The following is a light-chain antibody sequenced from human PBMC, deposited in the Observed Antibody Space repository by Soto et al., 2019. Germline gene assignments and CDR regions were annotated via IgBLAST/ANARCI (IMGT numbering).Light chain of an antibody. Sequence: SVLTQPPSVSGSPGQSVTSSCTATTTDIDNYDSVSWYQQAPGTAPKLIIYDVNNRPSGAPDRFSGSTSGNTASLTISGLQAEAETDYFCSLYSSNCSLIFGPGTKVTAL. CDR2: DVN. J-gene: IGLJ1*01. CDR3: SLYSSNCSLI. CDR1: TTDIDNYDS. V-gene: IGLV2-18*01.